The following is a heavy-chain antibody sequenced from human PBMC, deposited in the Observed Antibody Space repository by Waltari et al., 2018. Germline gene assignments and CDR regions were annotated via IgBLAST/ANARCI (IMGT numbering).Heavy chain of an antibody. CDR1: GGSI. CDR3: VSSSGFYQGAR. D-gene: IGHD3-22*01. Sequence: QVQLQESGPGVVKPSETLSLTCTVSGGSIWSWIRQAPGKGLEWIGYISDSGSTSYNPSLKRRITISADTSRNQFSLTLTSVTAADTAVYYCVSSSGFYQGARWGQGALVTVSS. J-gene: IGHJ4*02. CDR2: ISDSGST. V-gene: IGHV4-59*12.